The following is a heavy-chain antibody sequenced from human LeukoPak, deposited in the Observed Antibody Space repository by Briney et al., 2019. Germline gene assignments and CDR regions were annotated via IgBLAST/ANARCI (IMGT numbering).Heavy chain of an antibody. CDR2: ISTSGRST. CDR1: GFTFSNYA. D-gene: IGHD2-2*01. CDR3: AKAVPRYCSSTSCYFDY. J-gene: IGHJ4*02. Sequence: GGSLRLSCADSGFTFSNYAISWVRQAPGKGLEWVSGISTSGRSTYYADSVKGRFTISRDNSKNTLYLQMNSLRAEDTAVYYCAKAVPRYCSSTSCYFDYWGQGTLVTVSS. V-gene: IGHV3-23*01.